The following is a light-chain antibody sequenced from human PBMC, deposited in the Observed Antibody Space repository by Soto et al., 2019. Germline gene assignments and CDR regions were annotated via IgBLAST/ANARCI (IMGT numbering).Light chain of an antibody. J-gene: IGKJ4*01. CDR2: GAS. V-gene: IGKV3-15*01. CDR3: QQYDNWPRS. CDR1: QSVSSN. Sequence: EIVVMQSPATLSVSPGEGATLSCRASQSVSSNLAGYQQQPGQAPRLRIYGASTRATGLPDKFSGSGSRTESTLTSSSLPSEDFAVYYCQQYDNWPRSFGGGTKVE.